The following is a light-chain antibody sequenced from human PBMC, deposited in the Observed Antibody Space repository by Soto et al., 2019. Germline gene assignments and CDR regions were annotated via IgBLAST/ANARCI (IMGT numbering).Light chain of an antibody. J-gene: IGLJ2*01. V-gene: IGLV1-44*01. CDR2: SNN. Sequence: QPVLTQPPSASGTPGQRVTISCSESSSNIGRNTVNWYQQIPGTAPKLLIYSNNQRPSGVPDRFSGSKSGTSASLAISGLQSEDEADYYCAAWDDSLNGPVFGGGTKLTVL. CDR3: AAWDDSLNGPV. CDR1: SSNIGRNT.